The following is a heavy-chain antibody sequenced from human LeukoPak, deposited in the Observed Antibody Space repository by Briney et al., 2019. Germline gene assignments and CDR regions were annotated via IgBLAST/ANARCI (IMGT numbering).Heavy chain of an antibody. J-gene: IGHJ4*02. CDR1: GFTFSSYA. V-gene: IGHV3-23*01. D-gene: IGHD6-19*01. CDR2: ISRSGNSP. Sequence: GGSLRLSCAASGFTFSSYAMSWVRQAPGKGLEWVSSISRSGNSPWYADSVKGRFTISIDNSKNTLYLQMNSLRAEDTAVYYCAKDGRVWYCFDYWGQGTLVIVSS. CDR3: AKDGRVWYCFDY.